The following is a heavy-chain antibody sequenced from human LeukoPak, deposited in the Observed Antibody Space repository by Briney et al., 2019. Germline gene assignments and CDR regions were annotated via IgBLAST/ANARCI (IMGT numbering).Heavy chain of an antibody. CDR3: ARRAERITIFGVVNYFDY. CDR1: GGSIGSYY. Sequence: SETLSLTCTVSGGSIGSYYWSWIRQPPGKGLEWIGYIYSSGSTNYNPSLKSRVTISVDTSKNQFSLKLSSVTAADTAVYYCARRAERITIFGVVNYFDYWGQGTLVTVSS. D-gene: IGHD3-3*01. CDR2: IYSSGST. J-gene: IGHJ4*02. V-gene: IGHV4-59*08.